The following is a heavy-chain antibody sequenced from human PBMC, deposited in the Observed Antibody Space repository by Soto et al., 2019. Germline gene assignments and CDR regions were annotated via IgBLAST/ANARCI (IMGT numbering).Heavy chain of an antibody. Sequence: QVQLQQWGAGLLKPSETLSLTCAVYGGSFSGYYWTWIRQPPWTGLEWIGEINHSGSTNYNPYLKSQVTISVDTSKNQFSLKLTSVTAADTAVYYCARDKITGLFDYWGQGTLVTVSS. CDR3: ARDKITGLFDY. D-gene: IGHD2-8*02. CDR1: GGSFSGYY. CDR2: INHSGST. J-gene: IGHJ4*02. V-gene: IGHV4-34*01.